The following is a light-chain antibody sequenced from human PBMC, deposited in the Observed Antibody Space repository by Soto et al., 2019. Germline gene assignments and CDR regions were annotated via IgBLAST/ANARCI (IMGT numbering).Light chain of an antibody. CDR1: CSDVGDYNY. J-gene: IGLJ3*02. Sequence: QSALTQPRSVSGSPGQSVTISCTGTCSDVGDYNYVSWYQQYPGKAPKLVIYHVSKRPSGVPDRFSGSKSGNTASLTISGLQAEDEADYYCCSFAGSYTFWVFGGGTQLTVL. V-gene: IGLV2-11*01. CDR2: HVS. CDR3: CSFAGSYTFWV.